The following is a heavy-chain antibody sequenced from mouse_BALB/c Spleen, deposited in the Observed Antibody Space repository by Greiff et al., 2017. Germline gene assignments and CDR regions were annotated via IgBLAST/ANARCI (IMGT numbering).Heavy chain of an antibody. CDR3: AKGQAWFAY. CDR1: GFTFSSFG. D-gene: IGHD3-3*01. Sequence: EVKVVESGGGLVQPGGSRKLSCAASGFTFSSFGMHWVRQAPEKGLEWVAYISCGSSTIYYADTVKGRFTISRDNPKNTLFLQMTSLRSEDTAMYYCAKGQAWFAYWGQGTLVTVSA. V-gene: IGHV5-17*02. CDR2: ISCGSSTI. J-gene: IGHJ3*01.